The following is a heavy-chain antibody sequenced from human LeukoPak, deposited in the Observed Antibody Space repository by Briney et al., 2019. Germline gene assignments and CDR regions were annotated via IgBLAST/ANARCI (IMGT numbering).Heavy chain of an antibody. D-gene: IGHD2-15*01. V-gene: IGHV3-23*01. Sequence: GGSLRLSRAASGFTFRDSAMDWVRQAPGKGLEWVSLISHSGSNTFDADSLKGRFSVSRDNSKNTMYLQMNSLRAEDTAVYYCAKDIEASIWGQGTLVAAS. CDR2: ISHSGSNT. CDR1: GFTFRDSA. CDR3: AKDIEASI. J-gene: IGHJ4*02.